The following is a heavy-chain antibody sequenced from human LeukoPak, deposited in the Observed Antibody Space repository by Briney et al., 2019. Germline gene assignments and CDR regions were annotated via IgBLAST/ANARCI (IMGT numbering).Heavy chain of an antibody. Sequence: GGSLRLSCAASGFTFSSYAMSWVRQAPGKGLEWVSAISGSGGSTYYADSVKGRFTNSRDNSKNTLYLQMNSLRAEDTAVYYCGTMVAATNIDYWGQGTLVTVSS. CDR3: GTMVAATNIDY. D-gene: IGHD2-15*01. CDR1: GFTFSSYA. CDR2: ISGSGGST. V-gene: IGHV3-23*01. J-gene: IGHJ4*02.